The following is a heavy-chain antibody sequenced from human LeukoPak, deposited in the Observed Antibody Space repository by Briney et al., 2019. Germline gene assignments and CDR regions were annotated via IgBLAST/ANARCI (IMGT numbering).Heavy chain of an antibody. J-gene: IGHJ4*02. V-gene: IGHV3-48*02. CDR2: INHKSTTI. D-gene: IGHD6-19*01. CDR1: GFTLSDYW. Sequence: GGSLRLSCVASGFTLSDYWMSWVRQAPGKGLEWISYINHKSTTIYDADSVKGRFTISRDSAKNSLFLQMNGLTEEDTAVYYCARVRAVAGGFDNWGQGTLVTVSS. CDR3: ARVRAVAGGFDN.